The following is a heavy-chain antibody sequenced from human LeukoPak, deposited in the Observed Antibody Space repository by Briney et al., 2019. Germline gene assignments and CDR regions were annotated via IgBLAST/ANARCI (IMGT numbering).Heavy chain of an antibody. V-gene: IGHV3-30*02. J-gene: IGHJ4*02. D-gene: IGHD3-22*01. CDR2: IRYDGSNK. Sequence: GGSLRLSCAASGFTFSSYGMHWVRQAPGKGLEWVAFIRYDGSNKYYADSVKGRFTISRDNSKNTLYLQMNSLRAEDTAVYYCAKEDYYDSSGYYYGGYWGQGTLVTVSS. CDR1: GFTFSSYG. CDR3: AKEDYYDSSGYYYGGY.